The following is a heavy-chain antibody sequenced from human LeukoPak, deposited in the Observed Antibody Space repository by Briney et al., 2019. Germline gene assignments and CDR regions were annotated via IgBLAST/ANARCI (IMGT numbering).Heavy chain of an antibody. CDR2: INSDGSTI. J-gene: IGHJ4*02. CDR1: GFMFSSYW. V-gene: IGHV3-74*01. Sequence: PGGSLRLSCAASGFMFSSYWMHWVRQVPGKGLVWVSRINSDGSTISYADSVEGRFTISRDNSKNTLYLQMNSLRAEDTAVYYCAKDAPYDILTGYLDYWGQGTLVTVSS. CDR3: AKDAPYDILTGYLDY. D-gene: IGHD3-9*01.